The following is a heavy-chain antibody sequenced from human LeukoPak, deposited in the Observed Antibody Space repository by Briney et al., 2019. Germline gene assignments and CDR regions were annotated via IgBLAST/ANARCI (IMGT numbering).Heavy chain of an antibody. Sequence: SETLSLTCTVSGGSISGYYWGWLRQPPGKGLEYIGFIFYSGTTNYNPSLKSRVTISVDTSKNQFSLKLSSVTAADTAVYYCARFLRGATNALEIWGQGTMVTVSS. V-gene: IGHV4-59*01. D-gene: IGHD1-26*01. CDR3: ARFLRGATNALEI. CDR2: IFYSGTT. CDR1: GGSISGYY. J-gene: IGHJ3*02.